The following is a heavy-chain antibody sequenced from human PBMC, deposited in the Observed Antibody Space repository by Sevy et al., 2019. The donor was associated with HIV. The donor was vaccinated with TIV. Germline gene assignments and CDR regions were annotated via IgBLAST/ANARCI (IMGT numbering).Heavy chain of an antibody. D-gene: IGHD7-27*01. CDR3: AREGGVATTGDHDAFDI. Sequence: ASVKVSCKVSGHTLTEFSMHWVRQAPGKGLEWMGTFDPEDGKRVHAQNFQGRVTMTEDTSTDTAYMELSSLRSEDTAVYYCAREGGVATTGDHDAFDIWGHGTLVTVSS. CDR2: FDPEDGKR. V-gene: IGHV1-24*01. CDR1: GHTLTEFS. J-gene: IGHJ3*02.